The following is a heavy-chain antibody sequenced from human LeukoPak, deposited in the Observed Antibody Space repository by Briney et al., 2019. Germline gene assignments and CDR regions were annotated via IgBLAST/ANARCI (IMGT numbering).Heavy chain of an antibody. V-gene: IGHV3-30-3*01. CDR1: GFTFSSYA. CDR2: ISYDGSNK. CDR3: ARDYDFWSGLPPPGLY. J-gene: IGHJ4*02. Sequence: SGGSLRLSCAASGFTFSSYAMHWVRQAPGKGLEWVAVISYDGSNKYYADSVKGRFTISRDNSKNTLYLQMNSLRAEDTAVYYCARDYDFWSGLPPPGLYWGQGTLVTVSS. D-gene: IGHD3-3*01.